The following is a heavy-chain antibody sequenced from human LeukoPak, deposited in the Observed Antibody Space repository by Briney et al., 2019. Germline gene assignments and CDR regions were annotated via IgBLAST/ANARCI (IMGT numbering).Heavy chain of an antibody. CDR2: ISSSSSTI. Sequence: GGSLRLSCAASGFTFSSYSMNWVRQAPGKGLEWVSYISSSSSTIYYADSVKGRFTISRDNAKNSLYLQMNSLRAEDTALYYCAKGRYYDSSGLIDYWGQGTLVTVSS. J-gene: IGHJ4*02. CDR3: AKGRYYDSSGLIDY. CDR1: GFTFSSYS. D-gene: IGHD3-22*01. V-gene: IGHV3-48*04.